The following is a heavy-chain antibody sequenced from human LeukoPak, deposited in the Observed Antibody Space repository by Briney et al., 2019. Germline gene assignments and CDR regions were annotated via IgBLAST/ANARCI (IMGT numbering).Heavy chain of an antibody. J-gene: IGHJ3*02. D-gene: IGHD2-15*01. CDR1: GYTFTAYY. CDR2: INPNSGGT. CDR3: ARGQAATRLAFDI. Sequence: ASVTVSSKASGYTFTAYYMHWVRHAPGQGLEWMGWINPNSGGTNYAQKFQGRVTMPRDTSISTAYMELSRLRSDDTAIYYCARGQAATRLAFDIWGRGTMVTVSS. V-gene: IGHV1-2*02.